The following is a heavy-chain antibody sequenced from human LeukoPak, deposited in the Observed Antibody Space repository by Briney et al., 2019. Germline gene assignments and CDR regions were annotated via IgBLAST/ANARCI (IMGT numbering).Heavy chain of an antibody. D-gene: IGHD4-23*01. Sequence: GGSLRLSCAASGFTFNNFGMHWVRQAPGKGLEWVSFIGYEGVHKYYADSVKGRFTISKDNSKATLYLQMNSLRPEDTAVYYCAKDLHGGYSSDYWGQGTLVTVSS. CDR1: GFTFNNFG. V-gene: IGHV3-30*02. CDR2: IGYEGVHK. CDR3: AKDLHGGYSSDY. J-gene: IGHJ4*02.